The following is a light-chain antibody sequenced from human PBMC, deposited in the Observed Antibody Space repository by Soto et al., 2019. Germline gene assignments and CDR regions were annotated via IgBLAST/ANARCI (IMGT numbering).Light chain of an antibody. CDR2: DAS. J-gene: IGKJ1*01. V-gene: IGKV1-33*01. CDR3: QHYDNLWWT. CDR1: QDISIY. Sequence: DIQMTQTPSSLFASVGDRVTLTCQASQDISIYLNWYQQKTGKAPKVLIYDASDLETGVPSRFSGIESGTDFNFTIGRLQTEESATYECQHYDNLWWTCGQGTKV.